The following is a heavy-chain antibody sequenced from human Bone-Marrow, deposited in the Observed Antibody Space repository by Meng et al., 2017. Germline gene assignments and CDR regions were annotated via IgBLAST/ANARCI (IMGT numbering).Heavy chain of an antibody. D-gene: IGHD3-10*01. J-gene: IGHJ4*02. CDR2: TYYRSKWSN. CDR3: VRSHSGFLDY. V-gene: IGHV6-1*01. CDR1: GDSVSSNSAA. Sequence: EQVKLSQARSRTCSISGDSVSSNSAAWNWIRQSPSRGLEWLGKTYYRSKWSNDYAVSVRSRITINPDTSKNQFSLQLNSVTPEDTAVYYCVRSHSGFLDYWGQGTLVTVSS.